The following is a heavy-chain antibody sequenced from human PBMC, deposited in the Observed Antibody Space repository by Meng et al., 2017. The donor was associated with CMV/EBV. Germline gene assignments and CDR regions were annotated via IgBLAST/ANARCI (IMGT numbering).Heavy chain of an antibody. Sequence: HVEPRDSGPGLVNPSETLSPTCTVSGGSISSYYWSWIRQPAGKGLEWIGRIYTSGSTNYNPSLKSRVTMSVDTSKNQFSLKLSSVTAADTAVYYCARDLMNCSSTSCANWFDPWGQGTLVTVSS. J-gene: IGHJ5*02. V-gene: IGHV4-4*07. CDR2: IYTSGST. CDR3: ARDLMNCSSTSCANWFDP. CDR1: GGSISSYY. D-gene: IGHD2-2*01.